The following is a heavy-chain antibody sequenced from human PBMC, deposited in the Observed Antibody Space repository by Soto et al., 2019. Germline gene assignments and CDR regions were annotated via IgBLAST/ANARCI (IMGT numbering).Heavy chain of an antibody. CDR3: ARAGDYYGSGSGAFDI. V-gene: IGHV3-13*01. CDR2: IGTAGDT. CDR1: GFTFSSYE. J-gene: IGHJ3*02. D-gene: IGHD3-10*01. Sequence: EVQLVESGGGLVQPGGSLRLSCAASGFTFSSYEMHWVRQATGKGLELVSAIGTAGDTYYPGSVKGRFTISRENAKNSLYLQMNSLRAGDTAVYYCARAGDYYGSGSGAFDIWGQGTMVTVSS.